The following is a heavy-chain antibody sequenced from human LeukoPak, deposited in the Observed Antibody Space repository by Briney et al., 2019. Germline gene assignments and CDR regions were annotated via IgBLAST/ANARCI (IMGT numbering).Heavy chain of an antibody. CDR2: IRYDGSNK. J-gene: IGHJ4*02. CDR3: AKAVDTAMYYFDY. V-gene: IGHV3-30*02. D-gene: IGHD5-18*01. Sequence: GGSLRLSCAASGFTFSSYGMHWVRQAPGKGLEWVAFIRYDGSNKYYADSVKGRFTISRDNSKNTLYLQMNSLRAEDTAVYYCAKAVDTAMYYFDYWGQGTLVTVSS. CDR1: GFTFSSYG.